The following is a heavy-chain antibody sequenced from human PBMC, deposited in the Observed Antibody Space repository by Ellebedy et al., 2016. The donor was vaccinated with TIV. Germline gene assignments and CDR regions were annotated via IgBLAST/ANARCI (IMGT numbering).Heavy chain of an antibody. J-gene: IGHJ4*02. CDR3: ASFTRGDAY. Sequence: GESLKISCAASGFTFSSNELQWVRPAPGKGPEWVAFIRYDGSYKFYADYVRGRFTISRDNSRNTVYLKILSLRAEDTAIYYCASFTRGDAYWGQGTLVSVSS. CDR2: IRYDGSYK. D-gene: IGHD3-16*01. CDR1: GFTFSSNE. V-gene: IGHV3-30*02.